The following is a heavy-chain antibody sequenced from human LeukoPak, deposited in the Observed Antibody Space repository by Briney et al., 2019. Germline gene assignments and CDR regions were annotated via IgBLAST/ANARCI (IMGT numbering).Heavy chain of an antibody. CDR1: GGSISSYY. D-gene: IGHD1-14*01. Sequence: PSETLSLTCTVSGGSISSYYWTWIRQPPGKGLEWVGYIYYSGSTNYNPSLKSRVTISVDTSKSQFSLKLSSVTAADTAVYYCARLPRIDFWGQGTLVTVSS. CDR3: ARLPRIDF. V-gene: IGHV4-59*08. CDR2: IYYSGST. J-gene: IGHJ4*02.